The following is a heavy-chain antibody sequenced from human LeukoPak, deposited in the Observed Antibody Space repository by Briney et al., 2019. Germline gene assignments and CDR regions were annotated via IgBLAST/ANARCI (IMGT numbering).Heavy chain of an antibody. J-gene: IGHJ4*02. CDR2: IIPILGIA. Sequence: SVKVSCKASGGTFSSYAISWVRQAPGQGLEWMGRIIPILGIANYAQKFQGRVTITADKTTSTAYMELSSLRSEDTAVYYCARGDSGDYWGQGTLVTVSS. CDR3: ARGDSGDY. D-gene: IGHD2-15*01. V-gene: IGHV1-69*04. CDR1: GGTFSSYA.